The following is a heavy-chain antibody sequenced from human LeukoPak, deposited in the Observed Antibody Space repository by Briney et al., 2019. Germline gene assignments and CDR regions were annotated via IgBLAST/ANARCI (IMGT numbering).Heavy chain of an antibody. CDR1: GFIFSSYW. CDR3: ARGGVDYYGSGTYYLMYYFDY. V-gene: IGHV3-74*01. CDR2: INTDGSST. Sequence: PGGSLRLSCAASGFIFSSYWMHWVRHAPGKGLAWVSRINTDGSSTSYADSVKGRFTISRDNAKNTLYLQMNSLRAEDTAVYFCARGGVDYYGSGTYYLMYYFDYWGQGALVTVSS. D-gene: IGHD3-10*01. J-gene: IGHJ4*02.